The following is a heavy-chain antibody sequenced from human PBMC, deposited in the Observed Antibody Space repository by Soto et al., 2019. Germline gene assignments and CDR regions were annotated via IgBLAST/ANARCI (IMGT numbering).Heavy chain of an antibody. CDR3: AKDAPYSSSWLNWLES. CDR2: ISGSGGST. D-gene: IGHD6-13*01. J-gene: IGHJ5*01. CDR1: GFTFSSYA. Sequence: EVQLLESGGGLVQPGGSLRLSCAASGFTFSSYAMSWVRQAPGKRLEWVSGISGSGGSTDYADFVKGRFTISRDNSKNTLYLQMNSLRAEHTAVYYCAKDAPYSSSWLNWLESSGQGTLVTVSS. V-gene: IGHV3-23*01.